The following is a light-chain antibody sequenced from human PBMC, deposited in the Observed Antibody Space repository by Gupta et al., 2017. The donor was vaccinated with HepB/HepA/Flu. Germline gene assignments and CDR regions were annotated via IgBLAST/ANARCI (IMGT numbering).Light chain of an antibody. J-gene: IGLJ3*02. CDR1: SSDVGGYYY. CDR2: DVS. V-gene: IGLV2-14*01. Sequence: QSALTQPASGSEPPGLSITISCTGTSSDVGGYYYVSSDQQPQDNPPNIMVYDVSHRPAGVSSRFAANEAGATASLTLSAVQDDDDADYYYSSNTNSNTWVFGGGTKLTVL. CDR3: SSNTNSNTWV.